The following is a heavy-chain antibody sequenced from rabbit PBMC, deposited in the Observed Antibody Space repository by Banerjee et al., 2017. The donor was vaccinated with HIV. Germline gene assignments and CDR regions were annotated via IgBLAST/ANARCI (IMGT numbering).Heavy chain of an antibody. CDR3: ARATRTMLINL. CDR2: IDPVFDST. V-gene: IGHV1S7*01. Sequence: QLKETGGGLVQPGESLTLSCKASGFTISSYHTGWVRQAPGKGLEWIGYIDPVFDSTYYASWVNGRFTISSHNAQNTLYLQLNSLTAADTATYFCARATRTMLINLWGPGTLVTVS. J-gene: IGHJ4*01. D-gene: IGHD2-1*01. CDR1: GFTISSYH.